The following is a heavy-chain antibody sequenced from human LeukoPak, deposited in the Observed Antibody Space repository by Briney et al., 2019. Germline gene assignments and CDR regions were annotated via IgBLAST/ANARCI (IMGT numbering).Heavy chain of an antibody. CDR2: IKSKTDGGTT. J-gene: IGHJ5*02. V-gene: IGHV3-15*01. CDR3: AKGGFSGWFDP. CDR1: GFTFSNAW. Sequence: GGSLRLSCAASGFTFSNAWMSWVRQAPGKGREWVGRIKSKTDGGTTDYAAPVKGRFTISRDGSKNTLYLQMNSLRGEDTAVYYCAKGGFSGWFDPWGQGTLVTVSS.